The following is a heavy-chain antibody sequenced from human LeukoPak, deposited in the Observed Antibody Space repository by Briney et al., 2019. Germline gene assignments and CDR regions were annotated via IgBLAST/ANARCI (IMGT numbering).Heavy chain of an antibody. V-gene: IGHV3-7*01. Sequence: GGSLRLSCAASGFTFSAYGMHWVRQAPGKGLEWVANIKQDGSEKYYVDSVKGRFTISRDNAKNSLYLQMNSLRAEDTAVYYCAREIRDAFDIWGQGTMVTVSS. CDR2: IKQDGSEK. CDR1: GFTFSAYG. CDR3: AREIRDAFDI. J-gene: IGHJ3*02.